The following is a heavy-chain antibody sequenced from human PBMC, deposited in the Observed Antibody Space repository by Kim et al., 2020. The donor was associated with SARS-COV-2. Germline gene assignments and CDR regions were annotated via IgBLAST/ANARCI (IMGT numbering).Heavy chain of an antibody. J-gene: IGHJ6*02. D-gene: IGHD3-16*01. CDR3: ATLGGTYFAAP. CDR1: GGSFSGYY. V-gene: IGHV4-34*01. Sequence: SETLSLTCAVYGGSFSGYYWSWIRQPPGKGLEWIGEINHSGSTNYNPSLKSRVTISVDTSKNQFSLKLSSVTAADTAVYYCATLGGTYFAAPWGQGTTVTVSS. CDR2: INHSGST.